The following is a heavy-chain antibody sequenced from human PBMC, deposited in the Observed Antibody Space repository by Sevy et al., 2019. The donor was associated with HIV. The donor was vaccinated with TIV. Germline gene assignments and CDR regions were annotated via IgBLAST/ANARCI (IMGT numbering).Heavy chain of an antibody. CDR2: ISADSRNS. CDR3: ARDLGGYGGNSIDY. D-gene: IGHD2-21*02. V-gene: IGHV1-18*01. CDR1: GYPFSSYG. J-gene: IGHJ4*02. Sequence: ASVKVSCKASGYPFSSYGISWVRQAPGQGLEWMGGISADSRNSNYAQNLQGRVTMTTDTSTCTAYMELRSLRFDDTAVYYCARDLGGYGGNSIDYWGQGTLVTVSS.